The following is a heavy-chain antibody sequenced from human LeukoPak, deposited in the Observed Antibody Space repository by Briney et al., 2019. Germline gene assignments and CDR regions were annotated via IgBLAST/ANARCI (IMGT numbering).Heavy chain of an antibody. V-gene: IGHV4-4*07. CDR3: AREFIAAAGYYYYYMDV. Sequence: SDTLSLMCTLSVGSICSYYWRGLPHPAGGGVEWIGRNYTSGSTNYNPSLKSRVTISVDKSKNQFSLKLSSVTAADTAVYYCAREFIAAAGYYYYYMDVWGKGTTVTVSS. J-gene: IGHJ6*03. CDR2: NYTSGST. D-gene: IGHD6-13*01. CDR1: VGSICSYY.